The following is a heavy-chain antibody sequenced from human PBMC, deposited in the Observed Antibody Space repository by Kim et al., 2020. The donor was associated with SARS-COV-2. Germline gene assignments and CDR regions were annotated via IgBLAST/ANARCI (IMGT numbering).Heavy chain of an antibody. V-gene: IGHV3-30-3*01. Sequence: GGSLRLSCAASGVTFSTYDMNWVRPAPDKGLEWVATISYDGTNEYYVDSGKGRFTISRDNSKNTLYLHMNSLRTEDTAVYYCATSPRRFGPPDNWGQGNL. CDR2: ISYDGTNE. D-gene: IGHD3-10*01. J-gene: IGHJ4*02. CDR1: GVTFSTYD. CDR3: ATSPRRFGPPDN.